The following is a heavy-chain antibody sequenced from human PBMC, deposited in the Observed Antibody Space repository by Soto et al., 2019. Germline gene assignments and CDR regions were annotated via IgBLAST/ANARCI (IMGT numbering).Heavy chain of an antibody. V-gene: IGHV3-43*01. CDR1: GFTFDDYT. D-gene: IGHD3-3*01. Sequence: EVQLVESGGVVVQPGGSLRLSCAASGFTFDDYTMHWVRQAPGKGLEWVSLISWDGGSTYYADSVKGRFTISRDNSNNSMYMQMNSLRTEDTALYYYAKGGREWLLGGYFDYWGQGTMVTVSS. CDR2: ISWDGGST. J-gene: IGHJ4*02. CDR3: AKGGREWLLGGYFDY.